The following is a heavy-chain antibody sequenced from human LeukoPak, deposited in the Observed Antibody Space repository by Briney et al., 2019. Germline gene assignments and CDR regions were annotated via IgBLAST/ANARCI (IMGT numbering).Heavy chain of an antibody. V-gene: IGHV4-59*01. CDR3: ARYSETVAGRSRWFDP. CDR2: IHYSGST. D-gene: IGHD6-19*01. Sequence: SETLSLTCTVSGGSISSYYWSWIRQPPGKGLEWIGYIHYSGSTNYNPSLRSRVTISVDTSKNQFSLKLSSVTAADTDVYYCARYSETVAGRSRWFDPWGQGTLVTVSS. CDR1: GGSISSYY. J-gene: IGHJ5*02.